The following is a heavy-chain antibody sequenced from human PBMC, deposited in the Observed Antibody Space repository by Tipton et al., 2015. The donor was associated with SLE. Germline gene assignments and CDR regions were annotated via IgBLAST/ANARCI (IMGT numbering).Heavy chain of an antibody. Sequence: TLSLTCTVSGGSISSHYWSWIRQPPGKGLEWIGYIYYSGSTNYNPSLKSRVTISVDTSKNQFSLKLSSVTAADTAVYYCAGTRLRDGYKSHAFGIWGQGTMVTVSS. J-gene: IGHJ3*02. V-gene: IGHV4-59*11. CDR1: GGSISSHY. CDR3: AGTRLRDGYKSHAFGI. D-gene: IGHD5-24*01. CDR2: IYYSGST.